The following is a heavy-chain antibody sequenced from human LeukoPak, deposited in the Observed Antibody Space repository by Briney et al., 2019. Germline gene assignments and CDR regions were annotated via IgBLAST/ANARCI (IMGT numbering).Heavy chain of an antibody. V-gene: IGHV4-39*07. CDR2: IYYSGST. CDR3: ARQRYLGYGSSFDY. Sequence: SETLSLTCTVSGGSISSSSYYWGWIRQPPGKGLEWIGSIYYSGSTYYNPSLKSRVTISVDTSKNQFSLKLSSVTAADTAVYYCARQRYLGYGSSFDYWGQGTLVTVSS. D-gene: IGHD3-10*01. J-gene: IGHJ4*02. CDR1: GGSISSSSYY.